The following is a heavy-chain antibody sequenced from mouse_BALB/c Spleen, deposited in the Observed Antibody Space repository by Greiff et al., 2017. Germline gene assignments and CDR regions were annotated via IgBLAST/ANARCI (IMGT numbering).Heavy chain of an antibody. Sequence: EVQLVESGGGLVKPGGSLKLSCAASGFTFSSYAMSWVRQSPEKRLEWVAEISSGGSYTYYPDTVTGRFTISRDNAKNTLYLEMSSLRSEDTAMYYCAREGDYDYERFAYWGQGTLVTVSA. CDR1: GFTFSSYA. D-gene: IGHD2-4*01. CDR3: AREGDYDYERFAY. J-gene: IGHJ3*01. CDR2: ISSGGSYT. V-gene: IGHV5-9-4*01.